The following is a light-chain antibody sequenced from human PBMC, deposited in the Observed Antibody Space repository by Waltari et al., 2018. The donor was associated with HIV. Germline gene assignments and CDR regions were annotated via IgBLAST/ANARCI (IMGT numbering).Light chain of an antibody. V-gene: IGKV1-17*01. J-gene: IGKJ1*01. Sequence: DIQMTQSPSALSASVGDRVTITCRASQGIGDDLGWFQQKPGKAPKRLIYATSSLQSGVPSRFSGSGSGREFTLTISSLQPEDFATYYCQQHNSYPPTFGQGTKVEIK. CDR2: ATS. CDR1: QGIGDD. CDR3: QQHNSYPPT.